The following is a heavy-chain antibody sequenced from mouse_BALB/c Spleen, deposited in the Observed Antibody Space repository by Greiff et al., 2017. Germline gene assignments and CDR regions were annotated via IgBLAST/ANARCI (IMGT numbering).Heavy chain of an antibody. J-gene: IGHJ3*01. D-gene: IGHD1-1*01. CDR1: GFSLTSYG. Sequence: VQRVESGPGLVAPSQSLSITCTVSGFSLTSYGVHWVRQPPGKGLEWLGVIWAGGSTNYNSALMSRLSISKDNSKSQVFLKMNSLQTDDTAMYYCARDDYYGSRGAYWGQGTLVTVSA. CDR3: ARDDYYGSRGAY. V-gene: IGHV2-9*02. CDR2: IWAGGST.